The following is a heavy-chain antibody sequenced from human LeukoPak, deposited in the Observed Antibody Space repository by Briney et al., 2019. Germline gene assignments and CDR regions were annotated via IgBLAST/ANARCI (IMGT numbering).Heavy chain of an antibody. CDR2: ISSSSSTI. D-gene: IGHD4-23*01. V-gene: IGHV3-48*01. CDR3: AKDKRASPLSPRVGGRFDY. CDR1: GFTFSSYS. J-gene: IGHJ4*02. Sequence: GGSLRLSCAASGFTFSSYSMNWVRQAPGKGVEWVSYISSSSSTIYYADSVKGRFTISRDNSKNTLYLQMNSLRAEDTAIYSCAKDKRASPLSPRVGGRFDYWGQGTLVTVSS.